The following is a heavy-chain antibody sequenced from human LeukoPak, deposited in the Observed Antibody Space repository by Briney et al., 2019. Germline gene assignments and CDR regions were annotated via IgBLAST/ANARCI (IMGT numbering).Heavy chain of an antibody. Sequence: GGSLRLSCAASGFTFSDYYMSWIRQAPGKGLEWVSGISPSGGGTYYADSVKGRFTISRDDSKNTLPLQMNSLRVEDTALYYCAQDIAWGAFEHWGQGTLVTVSS. CDR1: GFTFSDYY. D-gene: IGHD7-27*01. V-gene: IGHV3-23*01. J-gene: IGHJ4*02. CDR2: ISPSGGGT. CDR3: AQDIAWGAFEH.